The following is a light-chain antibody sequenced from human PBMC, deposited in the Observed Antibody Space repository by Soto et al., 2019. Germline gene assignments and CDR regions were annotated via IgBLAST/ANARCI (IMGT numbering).Light chain of an antibody. CDR2: GAS. CDR3: QQYDSSPRT. Sequence: EIVLTQSPGTLSLSPGERATLSCRASQSVSSSFVAWYQQKPGQAPRLLIYGASSRATGIPDRFSGSGSGTEFTLTISRLEPEDVAVYYCQQYDSSPRTFGQGTKLEIK. V-gene: IGKV3-20*01. CDR1: QSVSSSF. J-gene: IGKJ2*02.